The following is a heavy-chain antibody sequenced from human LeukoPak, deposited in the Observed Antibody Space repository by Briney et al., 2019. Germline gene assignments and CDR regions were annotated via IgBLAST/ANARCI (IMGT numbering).Heavy chain of an antibody. Sequence: GGSLRLSCAASGFTFSSYGMHWVRQAPGEGLEWVANINQDGTEKYYVDSVKGRFIISRDYGKNSLYLQMNGLRVEDTAVYYCAKLAKFFYGSETFYFFEHWGQGTPVTASS. CDR1: GFTFSSYG. CDR2: INQDGTEK. J-gene: IGHJ4*02. CDR3: AKLAKFFYGSETFYFFEH. V-gene: IGHV3-7*01. D-gene: IGHD3-10*01.